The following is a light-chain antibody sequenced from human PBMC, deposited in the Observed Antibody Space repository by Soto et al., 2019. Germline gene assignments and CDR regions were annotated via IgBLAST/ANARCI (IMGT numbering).Light chain of an antibody. J-gene: IGKJ5*01. CDR2: AAS. Sequence: ETVLTQSPGTLSLSPGERATLSCRASQSSSSYLTWYQQRPGQAPRLLIYAASRRATGIPDRFSGSGSGTDFTLTISRLEPEDFAVYSCQQYSTSPITVGQGTRLEIK. CDR3: QQYSTSPIT. CDR1: QSSSSY. V-gene: IGKV3-20*01.